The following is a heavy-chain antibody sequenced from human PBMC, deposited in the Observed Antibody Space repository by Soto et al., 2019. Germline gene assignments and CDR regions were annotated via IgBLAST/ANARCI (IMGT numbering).Heavy chain of an antibody. D-gene: IGHD2-21*01. V-gene: IGHV3-23*01. CDR1: GFTFSSYA. J-gene: IGHJ4*02. CDR3: AKDGYCGVDCYSEDY. CDR2: ITGSGGSA. Sequence: EVQLLESGGGLVQPGGSLRLSCAASGFTFSSYAMSWVRQAPGKGLEWVSTITGSGGSAFYADSVKGRFTLSRDNSKNTVYLQINSLRVEDTAIYYCAKDGYCGVDCYSEDYWGQGTLVTVSS.